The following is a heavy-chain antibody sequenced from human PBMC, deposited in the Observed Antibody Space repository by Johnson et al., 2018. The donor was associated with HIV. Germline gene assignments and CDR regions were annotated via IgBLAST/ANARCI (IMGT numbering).Heavy chain of an antibody. CDR2: ISGSGGST. Sequence: VQLVESGGGLVQPGGSLRLSCAASRFTFSTYAMGWVRQSPGKGLEWVSGISGSGGSTYYADSVKGRFTISRDNSKNTLYLQMNSLRAEDTAVYYCARIDYSNYEEAFDIWGQGTMVTVSS. J-gene: IGHJ3*02. D-gene: IGHD4-11*01. CDR1: RFTFSTYA. CDR3: ARIDYSNYEEAFDI. V-gene: IGHV3-23*04.